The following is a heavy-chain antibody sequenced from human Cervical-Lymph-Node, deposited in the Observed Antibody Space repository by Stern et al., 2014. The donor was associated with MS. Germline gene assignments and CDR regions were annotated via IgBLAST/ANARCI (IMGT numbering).Heavy chain of an antibody. CDR2: FDPEDGET. CDR3: ATVGVVVTRDAFDI. D-gene: IGHD3-22*01. Sequence: VQLVQSGAEVKKPGASVKVSCKVSGYTLTELSMHWVRQAPGKGLEWMGGFDPEDGETIYAQKVQGRGTMTEDTSTNTAYMELRSLRSEDTAVYYCATVGVVVTRDAFDIWGQGTMVTVSS. J-gene: IGHJ3*02. CDR1: GYTLTELS. V-gene: IGHV1-24*01.